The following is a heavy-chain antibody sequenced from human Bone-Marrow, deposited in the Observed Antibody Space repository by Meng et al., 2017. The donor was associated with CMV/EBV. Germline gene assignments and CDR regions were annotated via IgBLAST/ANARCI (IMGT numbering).Heavy chain of an antibody. V-gene: IGHV1-2*02. Sequence: ASVKVSCKASGYTFTGYYMHWVRQAPGQGLEWMGWINPNSGGTNYAQKFQGRVTMTRDTSISTAYMELSRLRSDDTAVYYCARDLYYYDSSGYYYYYYYGTDVWGQGTMVTGYS. CDR2: INPNSGGT. J-gene: IGHJ6*01. CDR1: GYTFTGYY. D-gene: IGHD3-22*01. CDR3: ARDLYYYDSSGYYYYYYYGTDV.